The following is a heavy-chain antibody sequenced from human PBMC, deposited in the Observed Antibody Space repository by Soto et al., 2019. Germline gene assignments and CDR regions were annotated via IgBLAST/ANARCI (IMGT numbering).Heavy chain of an antibody. V-gene: IGHV4-39*01. J-gene: IGHJ4*02. D-gene: IGHD5-12*01. Sequence: QLQLQESGPGLVKPSETLSLTCAVSGDSISSSHYYWAWIRQPPGKGLEWIGTIFHSGSTHYNPSLRSRVTISVDTSKNQFSLKLSSVTAAETAVYYCSSGYSGYDLGYWGQGTLVTVSS. CDR2: IFHSGST. CDR1: GDSISSSHYY. CDR3: SSGYSGYDLGY.